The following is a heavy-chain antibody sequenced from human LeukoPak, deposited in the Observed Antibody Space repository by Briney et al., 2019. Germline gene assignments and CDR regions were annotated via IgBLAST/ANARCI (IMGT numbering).Heavy chain of an antibody. CDR2: INPNGDSA. CDR1: GYTFTNYY. Sequence: ASVKVSCKASGYTFTNYYIHWVRQAPGQGLEWMGKINPNGDSANYAQKFQGRVTMTRDSSTSTVYMELSSLRSEDTAVYYCARDPNYYDSSGALNWGQGTLVTVSS. V-gene: IGHV1-46*01. J-gene: IGHJ4*02. CDR3: ARDPNYYDSSGALN. D-gene: IGHD3-22*01.